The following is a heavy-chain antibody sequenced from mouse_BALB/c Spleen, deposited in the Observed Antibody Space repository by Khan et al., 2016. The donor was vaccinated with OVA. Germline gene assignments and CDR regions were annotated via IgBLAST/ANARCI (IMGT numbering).Heavy chain of an antibody. J-gene: IGHJ2*01. CDR2: TNPTNGRT. CDR1: GYTFTSYW. CDR3: ARIKKIVATYFDY. D-gene: IGHD1-1*01. V-gene: IGHV1S81*02. Sequence: VQLQQSGAELVKAGASVKMSCKASGYTFTSYWMHWVKQRLGQGLEWFAETNPTNGRTYYNEKLKSKATLTVDKSSSTAYMLLSGPPFEDSAVYYCARIKKIVATYFDYWGQGTTLTVSS.